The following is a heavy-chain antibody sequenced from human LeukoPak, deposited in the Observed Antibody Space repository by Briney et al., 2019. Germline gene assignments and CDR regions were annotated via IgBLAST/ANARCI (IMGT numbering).Heavy chain of an antibody. J-gene: IGHJ3*02. CDR1: GFTFSSYA. Sequence: GGSLRLSCAASGFTFSSYAMSWVRQAPGKGLEWVSAISGSGGSTYYADSVKGRFTISRDNAKNSLYLQMNSLRAEDTAVYYCARFDSSGYFGIWGQGTMVTVSS. CDR3: ARFDSSGYFGI. CDR2: ISGSGGST. V-gene: IGHV3-23*01. D-gene: IGHD3-22*01.